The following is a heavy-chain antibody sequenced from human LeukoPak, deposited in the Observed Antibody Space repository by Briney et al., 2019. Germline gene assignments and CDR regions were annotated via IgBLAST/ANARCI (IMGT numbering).Heavy chain of an antibody. Sequence: PGGSLRLSCEASGFSFSSYATSWVRQAPGKGLEWVSGISGSGGTTYYAGSVKGRFTISRDISKNTLYLQMGSLRAGDTAVYYCARDLYADFWSGSVFDYWGRGTLVTVSS. D-gene: IGHD3-3*01. V-gene: IGHV3-23*01. J-gene: IGHJ4*02. CDR1: GFSFSSYA. CDR2: ISGSGGTT. CDR3: ARDLYADFWSGSVFDY.